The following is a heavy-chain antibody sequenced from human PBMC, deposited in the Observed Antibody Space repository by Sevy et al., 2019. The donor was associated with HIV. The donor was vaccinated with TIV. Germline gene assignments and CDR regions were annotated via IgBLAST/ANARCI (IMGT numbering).Heavy chain of an antibody. D-gene: IGHD3-22*01. CDR1: GGSISSSSYY. CDR2: FYYSGST. Sequence: GSLRLSCAVSGGSISSSSYYWGWIRQPPGKGLEWIGSFYYSGSTYYNPSLKSRVTISVDPSKNQFSLKLSSVTAADTAVYYCARLGNAKYYYDSSGYFQIDYWGQGTLVTVSS. V-gene: IGHV4-39*01. J-gene: IGHJ4*02. CDR3: ARLGNAKYYYDSSGYFQIDY.